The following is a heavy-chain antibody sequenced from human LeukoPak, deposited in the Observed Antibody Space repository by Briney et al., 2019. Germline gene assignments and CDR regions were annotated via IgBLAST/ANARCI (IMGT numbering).Heavy chain of an antibody. Sequence: ASVKVSCKASGYTFTGYYMHWVRQAPGQGLEWMGWISAYNGNTNYEQKLQGRVTMTTDTSTSTAYMELRSLRSDDTAVYYCARDRYYDSSYYFDYWGQGTLVTVSS. CDR2: ISAYNGNT. CDR3: ARDRYYDSSYYFDY. CDR1: GYTFTGYY. V-gene: IGHV1-18*04. J-gene: IGHJ4*02. D-gene: IGHD3-22*01.